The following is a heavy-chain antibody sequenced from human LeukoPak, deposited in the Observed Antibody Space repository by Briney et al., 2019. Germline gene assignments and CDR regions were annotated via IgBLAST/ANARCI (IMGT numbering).Heavy chain of an antibody. CDR2: ISSSGSTR. Sequence: PGGSLRLSCVASGFTFSSFDGNWVRQAPGKGLEWVSYISSSGSTRYYADSVKGRFTISRDNARNSLYLQMDSLRAEDTAVYYCASLLVEPTTYFDYWGQGTLVTVSS. V-gene: IGHV3-48*03. J-gene: IGHJ4*02. D-gene: IGHD1-26*01. CDR3: ASLLVEPTTYFDY. CDR1: GFTFSSFD.